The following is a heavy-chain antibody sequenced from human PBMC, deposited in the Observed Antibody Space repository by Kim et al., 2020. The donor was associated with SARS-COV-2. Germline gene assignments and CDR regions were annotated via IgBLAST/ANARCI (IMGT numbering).Heavy chain of an antibody. V-gene: IGHV3-7*01. J-gene: IGHJ4*02. D-gene: IGHD6-13*01. CDR3: AGAPPDSSSPYDFDY. Sequence: DSVKGRFTISRDNAKNSLYLKMNSLRAGDTAVYYCAGAPPDSSSPYDFDYWGQGTLVTVSS.